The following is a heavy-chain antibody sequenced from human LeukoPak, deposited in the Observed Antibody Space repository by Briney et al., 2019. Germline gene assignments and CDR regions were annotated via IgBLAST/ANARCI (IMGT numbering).Heavy chain of an antibody. Sequence: SETLSLTCTVSGGSISSTSYYWGWIRQPPGKGLEWIGSIYYSGSTYYNPSLKSRVTISVDTSKNQFSLKLSSVTAADTAVYYCARLRGDFWSGDFWSGHHPYFDYWGQGTLVTVSS. D-gene: IGHD3-3*01. CDR3: ARLRGDFWSGDFWSGHHPYFDY. J-gene: IGHJ4*02. CDR2: IYYSGST. CDR1: GGSISSTSYY. V-gene: IGHV4-39*01.